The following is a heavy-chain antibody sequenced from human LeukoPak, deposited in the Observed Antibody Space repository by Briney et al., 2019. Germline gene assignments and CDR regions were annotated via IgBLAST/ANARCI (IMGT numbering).Heavy chain of an antibody. Sequence: GGSLRLSCAASAFTFSGPAMHWVRHASGKGLEWIGRIRSRADSYATSYAASVKGRFTISRDDSETTAYLQMNSLKTEDTAVYYCSIPSHSYGTDAFDIWGQGTMVTVSS. CDR2: IRSRADSYAT. J-gene: IGHJ3*02. D-gene: IGHD1-14*01. CDR1: AFTFSGPA. V-gene: IGHV3-73*01. CDR3: SIPSHSYGTDAFDI.